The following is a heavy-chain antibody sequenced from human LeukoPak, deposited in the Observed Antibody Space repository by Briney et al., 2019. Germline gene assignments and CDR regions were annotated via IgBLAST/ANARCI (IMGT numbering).Heavy chain of an antibody. Sequence: SETLSLTCTVSGGSISSSSYSWGWIRQPPGKGLEWIGSIYYSGSTYYNPSLKSRVTISVDTSKNQFSLKLSSVTAADTAVYYCARGSLTGTTYYFDSWGQGTLVTVSS. J-gene: IGHJ4*02. CDR2: IYYSGST. V-gene: IGHV4-39*07. D-gene: IGHD1-20*01. CDR3: ARGSLTGTTYYFDS. CDR1: GGSISSSSYS.